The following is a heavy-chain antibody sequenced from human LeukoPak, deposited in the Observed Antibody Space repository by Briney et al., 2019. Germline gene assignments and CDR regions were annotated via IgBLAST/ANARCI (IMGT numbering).Heavy chain of an antibody. D-gene: IGHD6-19*01. CDR1: GYSISSGYY. Sequence: SETLSLTCTVSGYSISSGYYWGWIRQPPGKGLEWIGSIYHSGSTYYNPSLKSRVTISVDTSKNQFSLKLSSVTAADTAVYYCARDRSGWPFDYWGQGTLVTVSS. CDR3: ARDRSGWPFDY. V-gene: IGHV4-38-2*02. J-gene: IGHJ4*02. CDR2: IYHSGST.